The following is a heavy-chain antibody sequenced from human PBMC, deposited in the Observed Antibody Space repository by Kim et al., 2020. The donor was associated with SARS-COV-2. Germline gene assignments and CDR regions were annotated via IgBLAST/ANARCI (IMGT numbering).Heavy chain of an antibody. CDR2: ITSSGSTI. CDR3: ARVGAGHSFDH. V-gene: IGHV3-48*03. J-gene: IGHJ4*02. D-gene: IGHD6-19*01. Sequence: GGSLRLSCTASGYTFSSYEMNWVRQAPGKGLEWLTYITSSGSTIYYADSVKGRFTVSRDNAKNSLYLQMNILRADDTAVYYCARVGAGHSFDHWGQGT. CDR1: GYTFSSYE.